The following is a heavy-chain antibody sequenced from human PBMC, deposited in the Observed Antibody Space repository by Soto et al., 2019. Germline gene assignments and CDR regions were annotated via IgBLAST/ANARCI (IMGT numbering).Heavy chain of an antibody. CDR3: AREGRGKKAGYNGLVSLGY. Sequence: QVQLVQSGAEVKTPGSSLKVSCTVSGSRFSNYVISWVRQAPGHGLEELGRIIPIFKTTQYAQKFKGRVTISADKSTNTGSLELSSLRSDDTAVYYGAREGRGKKAGYNGLVSLGYWGQGSLVTVSS. J-gene: IGHJ4*02. D-gene: IGHD2-2*02. V-gene: IGHV1-69*06. CDR2: IIPIFKTT. CDR1: GSRFSNYV.